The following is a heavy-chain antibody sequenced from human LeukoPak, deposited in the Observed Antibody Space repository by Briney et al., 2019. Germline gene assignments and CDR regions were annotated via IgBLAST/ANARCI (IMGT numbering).Heavy chain of an antibody. CDR1: GYTFTRYG. V-gene: IGHV1-18*01. Sequence: GASVKVSCTAAGYTFTRYGISWVRQAPGQGLEWMGWISAYNGNTNYAQKLQRRVTMTTDTSTSTAYMELRRMRSDSTAVYYCASDIATVSEYWGQGTLVTVSS. CDR3: ASDIATVSEY. CDR2: ISAYNGNT. J-gene: IGHJ4*02. D-gene: IGHD3-16*02.